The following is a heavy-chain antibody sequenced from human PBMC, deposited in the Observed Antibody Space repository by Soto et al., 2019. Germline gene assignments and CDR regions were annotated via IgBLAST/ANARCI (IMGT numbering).Heavy chain of an antibody. D-gene: IGHD6-13*01. V-gene: IGHV3-21*01. Sequence: PGGSLRLSCEGSGFTFRSYSMNWVRHAQGKALEWVSSISVSGGYIYYADSVKCRFTISRDNARNSLYLQMTSLRDEDTALYYCARDRQSTPWYAADYWGQGSLVTVSS. CDR1: GFTFRSYS. J-gene: IGHJ4*02. CDR3: ARDRQSTPWYAADY. CDR2: ISVSGGYI.